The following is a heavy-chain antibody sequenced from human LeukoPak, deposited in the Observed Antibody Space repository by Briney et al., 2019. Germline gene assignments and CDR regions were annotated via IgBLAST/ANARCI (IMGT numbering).Heavy chain of an antibody. D-gene: IGHD3-10*01. CDR1: GGSISSYY. V-gene: IGHV4-4*07. CDR3: ARVSGSGSYYNISPYFDY. CDR2: IYTSGST. Sequence: SETLSLTCTVSGGSISSYYWSWIRQPAGKGLEWIGRIYTSGSTNYNPSLKSRVTISVDKSKNQFSLKLSSVTAADTAVYYCARVSGSGSYYNISPYFDYWGQGTLVTVSS. J-gene: IGHJ4*02.